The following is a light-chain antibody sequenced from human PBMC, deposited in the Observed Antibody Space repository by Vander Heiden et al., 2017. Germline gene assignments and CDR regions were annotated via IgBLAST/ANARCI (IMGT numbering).Light chain of an antibody. V-gene: IGLV1-40*01. J-gene: IGLJ1*01. CDR2: GNS. Sequence: QSVLTQPPSVSGAPGQRVPISCTGSRSNIGAGYDVHWYQQLPGTAPKLLIYGNSNRPSGVPYRFSGSKSGTSASLAITGLQAEDEADYYCQSYDSSLSVYVFGTGTKVTVL. CDR3: QSYDSSLSVYV. CDR1: RSNIGAGYD.